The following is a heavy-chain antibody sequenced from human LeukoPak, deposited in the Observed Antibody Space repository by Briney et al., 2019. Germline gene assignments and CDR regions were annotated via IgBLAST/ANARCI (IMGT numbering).Heavy chain of an antibody. D-gene: IGHD2-2*01. V-gene: IGHV3-30*03. CDR1: GFIFSTYD. Sequence: GGSLRLSCAASGFIFSTYDMHWVRQAPGKGLEWVAVVSYDGSNIYHAASVQGRFTISRDNSKNTLYLQMNSLRAEDTAVYYCARVLSAAMWGGMDVWGQGTTVTVSS. J-gene: IGHJ6*02. CDR2: VSYDGSNI. CDR3: ARVLSAAMWGGMDV.